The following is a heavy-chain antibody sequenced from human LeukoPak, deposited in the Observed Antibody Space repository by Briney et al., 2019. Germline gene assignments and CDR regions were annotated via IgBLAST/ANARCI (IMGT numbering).Heavy chain of an antibody. V-gene: IGHV1-24*01. Sequence: GASVKVSCKVSGYTLTELSMHWVRQAPGKGLEWMGGFDPEDGETIYAQKFQGRVTMTEDTSTDTAYMELSSLRSEDTAVYYCATESYSSGSYYYYYYYMDVGGKGTTVTVSS. CDR3: ATESYSSGSYYYYYYYMDV. J-gene: IGHJ6*03. D-gene: IGHD6-19*01. CDR2: FDPEDGET. CDR1: GYTLTELS.